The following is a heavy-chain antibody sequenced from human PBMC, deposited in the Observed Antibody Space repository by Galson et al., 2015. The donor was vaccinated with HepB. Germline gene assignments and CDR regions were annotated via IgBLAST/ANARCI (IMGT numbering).Heavy chain of an antibody. CDR2: ITSSGGIT. Sequence: SLRLSCAASGFTFNIFAMTWVRQAPGKGLEWVSTITSSGGITYYADSVKGRFTVSRDNPKNTLFLQMNNLRAEDTAIYSCASTSGYDYSSLWDWGQGTLVTVSS. J-gene: IGHJ4*02. CDR1: GFTFNIFA. V-gene: IGHV3-23*01. D-gene: IGHD5-12*01. CDR3: ASTSGYDYSSLWD.